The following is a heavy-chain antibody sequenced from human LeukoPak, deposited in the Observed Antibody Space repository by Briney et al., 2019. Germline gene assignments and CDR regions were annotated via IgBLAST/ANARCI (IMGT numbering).Heavy chain of an antibody. CDR2: ISAYNGNT. CDR1: GYTFTSYG. V-gene: IGHV1-18*01. CDR3: ARDRITQQQLSGDY. J-gene: IGHJ4*02. Sequence: ASVKVSCKASGYTFTSYGISWVRQAPGQGLEWMGWISAYNGNTNYAQKLQGRVTMATDTSTSTAYMELRSLRSDDTAVYYCARDRITQQQLSGDYWGQGTLVTVSS. D-gene: IGHD6-13*01.